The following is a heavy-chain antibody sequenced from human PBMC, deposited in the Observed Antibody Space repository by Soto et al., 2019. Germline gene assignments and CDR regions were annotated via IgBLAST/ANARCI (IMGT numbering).Heavy chain of an antibody. V-gene: IGHV4-30-4*01. J-gene: IGHJ4*02. D-gene: IGHD3-22*01. Sequence: SETLSLTCTVSGGSISSGDYYWSWIRQPPGKGLEWIGYIYYSGSTYYNPSLKSRVTISVDTSKNQFSLKLSSVTAADTAVYYCARVRVGYDSSGYPDYWGQGTLVTVSS. CDR2: IYYSGST. CDR3: ARVRVGYDSSGYPDY. CDR1: GGSISSGDYY.